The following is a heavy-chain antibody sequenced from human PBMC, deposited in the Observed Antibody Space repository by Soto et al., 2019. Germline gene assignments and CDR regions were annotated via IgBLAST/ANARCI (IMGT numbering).Heavy chain of an antibody. Sequence: SETLSLTYPVSGGSIISGGYYCSWIRQHPGKGLEWIGHIYHSGTTYYNPSLKSRVTISVDTSKNQISLKLTSVSAADTAVYYCATEYYDSRGYYYIDSWGQGTLVTVSS. V-gene: IGHV4-31*03. D-gene: IGHD3-22*01. J-gene: IGHJ4*02. CDR1: GGSIISGGYY. CDR3: ATEYYDSRGYYYIDS. CDR2: IYHSGTT.